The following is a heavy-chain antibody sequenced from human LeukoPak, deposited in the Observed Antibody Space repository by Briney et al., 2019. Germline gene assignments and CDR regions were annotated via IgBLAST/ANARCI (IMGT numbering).Heavy chain of an antibody. V-gene: IGHV1-69*05. CDR1: GGTFSSYA. J-gene: IGHJ4*02. CDR3: ASGSYVWGSYRYTGPFDY. CDR2: IIPIFGTA. Sequence: SVKVSCKASGGTFSSYAISWVRQAPGQGLEWMGGIIPIFGTANYAQKFQGRVTITTVESTSTAYMELSSLRSEDTAVYYCASGSYVWGSYRYTGPFDYWGQGTLVTVSS. D-gene: IGHD3-16*02.